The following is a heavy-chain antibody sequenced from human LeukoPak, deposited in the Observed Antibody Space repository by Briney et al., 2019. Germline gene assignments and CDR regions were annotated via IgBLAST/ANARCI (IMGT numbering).Heavy chain of an antibody. CDR2: INPTGGST. J-gene: IGHJ4*02. V-gene: IGHV1-46*01. Sequence: ASVKVSCKASGYTFPSYFMHWVRQAPGQGLEWMGIINPTGGSTTYAQKFQGRVTMTRGTSTSTVYMELSSPRSDDTAVYYCARTAARRFDYWGQGTLVTVSS. CDR1: GYTFPSYF. D-gene: IGHD6-6*01. CDR3: ARTAARRFDY.